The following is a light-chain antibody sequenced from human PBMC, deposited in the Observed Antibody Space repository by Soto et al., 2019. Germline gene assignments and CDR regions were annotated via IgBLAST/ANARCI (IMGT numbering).Light chain of an antibody. V-gene: IGKV1-5*01. CDR1: QSISSW. J-gene: IGKJ4*01. CDR3: QQRSDWPST. CDR2: DAS. Sequence: DIQMTQSPSTLSASVGDRVTITCRASQSISSWLAWYQQKPGKAPKLLIYDASSLESGVPSRFSGSGSGTEFTLTSSSLQPDDFATYYCQQRSDWPSTFGGGTKVQIK.